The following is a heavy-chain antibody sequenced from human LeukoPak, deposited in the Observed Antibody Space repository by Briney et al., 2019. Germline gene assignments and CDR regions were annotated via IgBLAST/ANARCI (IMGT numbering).Heavy chain of an antibody. J-gene: IGHJ4*02. V-gene: IGHV3-7*01. Sequence: GGSLRLSCAASGFTFNHYWMSWVRQAPGKGLEWVANIKQDGSEKYYVDSVKGRFTISRDNAKNSLYLQMNSLRAEDTAVYYCAREGKDQDVVPAASFDYWGQGTLVTVSS. CDR3: AREGKDQDVVPAASFDY. CDR1: GFTFNHYW. CDR2: IKQDGSEK. D-gene: IGHD2-2*01.